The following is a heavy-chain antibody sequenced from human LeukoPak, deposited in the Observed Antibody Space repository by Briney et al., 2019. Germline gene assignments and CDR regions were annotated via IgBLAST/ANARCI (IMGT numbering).Heavy chain of an antibody. CDR2: IYYSGST. CDR3: ARVAYCSSTSCYGIFGIDY. CDR1: GGSISSSSYY. V-gene: IGHV4-39*07. D-gene: IGHD2-2*01. Sequence: KPSETLSLTCTVSGGSISSSSYYWGWIRQPPGKGLEWIGSIYYSGSTYYNPSLKSRVTISVDTSKNQFSLKLSSVTAADTAVYYCARVAYCSSTSCYGIFGIDYWGQGTLVTVSS. J-gene: IGHJ4*02.